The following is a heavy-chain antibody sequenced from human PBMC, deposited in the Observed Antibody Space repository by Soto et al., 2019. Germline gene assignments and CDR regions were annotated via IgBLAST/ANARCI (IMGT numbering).Heavy chain of an antibody. D-gene: IGHD4-17*01. J-gene: IGHJ5*02. V-gene: IGHV3-23*01. CDR3: AKDRDGDDSTECDT. Sequence: EVQLLESGGGLVQPGGSLRLSCAASGFTFSSYAMSWVRQAPGKGLEWVSAISGSGGSTYYADSVKGRFTISRDNSKNTLYLQRNSLRAEDTAVYYCAKDRDGDDSTECDTWGQGTLVTVSS. CDR1: GFTFSSYA. CDR2: ISGSGGST.